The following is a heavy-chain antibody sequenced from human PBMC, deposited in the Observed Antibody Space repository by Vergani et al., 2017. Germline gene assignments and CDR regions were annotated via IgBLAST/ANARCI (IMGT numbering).Heavy chain of an antibody. CDR3: AGGSYLGYCSSTSCYAFDY. CDR1: GFTFDDYA. V-gene: IGHV3-23*04. J-gene: IGHJ4*02. CDR2: ISGSGGST. Sequence: EVQLVESGGGLVQPGRSLRLFCSASGFTFDDYAMHWVRQAPGKGLEWVSGISGSGGSTFYADSVKGRFTISRDNSKNTLYLQMNSLRAEDTAVYYCAGGSYLGYCSSTSCYAFDYWGQGTLVTVSS. D-gene: IGHD2-2*01.